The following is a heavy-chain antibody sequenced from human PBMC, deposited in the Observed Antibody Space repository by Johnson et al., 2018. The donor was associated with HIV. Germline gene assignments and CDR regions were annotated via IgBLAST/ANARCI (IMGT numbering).Heavy chain of an antibody. Sequence: VQLVESGGGVVQPGKSLTLSCVGSGLSFSNFGIHWVRQAPGTGLEWVSVIYSGGSTYYADSVRGRFTISRDNSRNTLYLQMSSLRAEDTAVYYCARGGSRTTIFGVDINLGGFDIWGQGTRVTVSS. V-gene: IGHV3-66*01. CDR2: IYSGGST. D-gene: IGHD3-3*01. J-gene: IGHJ3*02. CDR3: ARGGSRTTIFGVDINLGGFDI. CDR1: GLSFSNFG.